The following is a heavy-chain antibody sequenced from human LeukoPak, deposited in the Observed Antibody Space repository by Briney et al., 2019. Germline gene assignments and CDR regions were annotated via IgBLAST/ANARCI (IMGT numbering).Heavy chain of an antibody. J-gene: IGHJ3*01. CDR1: GFTFSNCA. CDR2: IKGSGSFT. D-gene: IGHD4-17*01. CDR3: ARDPNGDYIGAFDF. Sequence: PGGSLRLSCAGSGFTFSNCALIWVRQAPGRGLEWFSAIKGSGSFTKYADSVTGRFTISRDNSKNMLYLQMSSLTADDTAIYYCARDPNGDYIGAFDFGGQGTMVTVSS. V-gene: IGHV3-23*01.